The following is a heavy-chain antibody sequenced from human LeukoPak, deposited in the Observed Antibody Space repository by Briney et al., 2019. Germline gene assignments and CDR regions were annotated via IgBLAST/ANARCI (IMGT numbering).Heavy chain of an antibody. CDR1: GGSISSYY. J-gene: IGHJ3*02. V-gene: IGHV4-4*07. CDR2: IYTSGST. CDR3: ARAQWGSSSWFEAFDI. Sequence: SETLSLTCTVSGGSISSYYWSWIRQPAGKGLEWIGRIYTSGSTNYNPSLKSRVTMSVDTSKNQFSLKLSSVTAAGTAVYYCARAQWGSSSWFEAFDIWGQGTMVTVSS. D-gene: IGHD6-13*01.